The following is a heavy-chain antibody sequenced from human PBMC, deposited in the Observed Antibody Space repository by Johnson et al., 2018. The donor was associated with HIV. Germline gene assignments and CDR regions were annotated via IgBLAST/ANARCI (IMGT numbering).Heavy chain of an antibody. CDR3: ATAPYYDFWSGPDAFDI. D-gene: IGHD3-3*01. CDR2: ISWNSDNI. CDR1: GFTFDDYA. Sequence: VQLVESGGGLVQPGRSLRLSCAASGFTFDDYAMHWVRQAPGKGLEWVSGISWNSDNIAYADSVQGRFTVSRDNAKNSLYLHMNSLRAEDTAVYYCATAPYYDFWSGPDAFDIWGQGTMVTVSS. V-gene: IGHV3-9*01. J-gene: IGHJ3*02.